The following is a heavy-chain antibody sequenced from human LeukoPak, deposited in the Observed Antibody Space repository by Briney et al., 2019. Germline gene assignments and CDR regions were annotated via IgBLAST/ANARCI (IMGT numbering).Heavy chain of an antibody. CDR1: GGSISSYY. CDR3: ARLDSSGYSGIDY. Sequence: SGTLSLTCTVSGGSISSYYWSWIRQPPGKGLEWIGYIYYSGSTNYNPSLKSRVTISVDTSKNQFSLKLSSVTAADTAVYYCARLDSSGYSGIDYWGQGTLVTVSP. D-gene: IGHD3-22*01. CDR2: IYYSGST. V-gene: IGHV4-59*08. J-gene: IGHJ4*02.